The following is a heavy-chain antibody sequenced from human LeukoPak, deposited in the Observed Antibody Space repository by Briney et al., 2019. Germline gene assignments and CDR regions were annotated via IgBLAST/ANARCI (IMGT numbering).Heavy chain of an antibody. Sequence: GASVKVSCKASGYTFTGYYMHWVRQAPGKGLEWMGGFDPEGGKTIYAQKFQGRVTMTEDTSTDTAYMELSSLRSEDTAVYYCATVNYYYDSSGYHDYWGQGTLVTVSS. CDR2: FDPEGGKT. D-gene: IGHD3-22*01. J-gene: IGHJ4*02. CDR3: ATVNYYYDSSGYHDY. CDR1: GYTFTGYY. V-gene: IGHV1-24*01.